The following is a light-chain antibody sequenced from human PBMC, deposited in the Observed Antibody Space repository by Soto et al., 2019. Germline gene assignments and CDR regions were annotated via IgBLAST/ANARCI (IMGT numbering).Light chain of an antibody. V-gene: IGLV2-8*01. CDR3: SSYAGSNNYV. Sequence: LTQPPCASWAPGQSVTISCTGTSSDVGGYKYVSWYQQYPGKAPKLMIYAVNKRPSGVPDRFSGSKSGNTASLTVSGLQAEDEADYYCSSYAGSNNYVFGTGTKVTVL. CDR1: SSDVGGYKY. CDR2: AVN. J-gene: IGLJ1*01.